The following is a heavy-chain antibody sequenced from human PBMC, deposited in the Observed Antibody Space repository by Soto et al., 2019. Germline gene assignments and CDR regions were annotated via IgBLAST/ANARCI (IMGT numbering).Heavy chain of an antibody. CDR1: GYTLTELS. CDR2: FDPEDGET. D-gene: IGHD3-16*02. V-gene: IGHV1-24*01. Sequence: GASVKVSCKVSGYTLTELSMHWVRQAPGKGLEWMGGFDPEDGETIYAQKFQGRVTMTEDTSTDTAYMELSSLRSEDTAVYYCATDSPKRFVGVIVTHRGKLDYWGQGTLVTVSS. CDR3: ATDSPKRFVGVIVTHRGKLDY. J-gene: IGHJ4*02.